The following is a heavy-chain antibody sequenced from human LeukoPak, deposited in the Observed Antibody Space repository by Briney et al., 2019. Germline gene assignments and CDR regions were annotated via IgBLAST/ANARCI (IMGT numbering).Heavy chain of an antibody. V-gene: IGHV3-21*01. CDR3: ARAVYGFDAFDI. J-gene: IGHJ3*02. CDR1: GFTFSSYS. D-gene: IGHD4-17*01. CDR2: ISSSSSYI. Sequence: GGSLRLSCAASGFTFSSYSMNWVRQAPGKGLEWVSSISSSSSYIYSADSVKGRFTISRDNAKNSLYLQMNSLRAEATAVSYCARAVYGFDAFDIWGQGTMVTVSS.